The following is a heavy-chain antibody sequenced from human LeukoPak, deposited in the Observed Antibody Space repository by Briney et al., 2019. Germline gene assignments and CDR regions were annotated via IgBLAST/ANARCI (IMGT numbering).Heavy chain of an antibody. CDR1: GFIFSTYW. Sequence: GGSLRLSCTASGFIFSTYWMSWVRQAPGMGLEWVGKIRQDGGQIFYVDSVKGRFTISRDNAKNSLYLQLNNLRAEDTAVYYCARADLEWYLDLWRRGTLVTVSS. J-gene: IGHJ2*01. CDR2: IRQDGGQI. CDR3: ARADLEWYLDL. V-gene: IGHV3-7*01.